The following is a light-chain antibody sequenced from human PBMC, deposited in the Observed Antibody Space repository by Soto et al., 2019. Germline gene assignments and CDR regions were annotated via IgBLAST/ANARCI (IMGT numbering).Light chain of an antibody. CDR2: AAS. J-gene: IGKJ4*01. V-gene: IGKV1-8*01. Sequence: AIRMTQSPSSLSASTGDRVTITSRASQGISSYLAWYQQKPGKAPKLLIYAASTLQSGVPSRFSGSGSGTDFTLTISCLQSEDFATYYCQQYYSYPPLTFGGGTKVEIK. CDR1: QGISSY. CDR3: QQYYSYPPLT.